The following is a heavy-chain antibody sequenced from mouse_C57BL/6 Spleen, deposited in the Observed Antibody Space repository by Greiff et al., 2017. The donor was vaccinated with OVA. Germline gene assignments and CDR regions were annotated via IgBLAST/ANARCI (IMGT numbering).Heavy chain of an antibody. V-gene: IGHV1-42*01. J-gene: IGHJ3*01. D-gene: IGHD2-3*01. Sequence: EVQLQQSGPELVKPGASVKISCKASGYSFTGYYMNWVKQSPEKSLEWIGEINPSTGGTTYNQKFKAKATLTVDKSSSTAYMQLKSLTSDDSAVYYCARGGWLLRLAYWGQGTLVTVSA. CDR3: ARGGWLLRLAY. CDR1: GYSFTGYY. CDR2: INPSTGGT.